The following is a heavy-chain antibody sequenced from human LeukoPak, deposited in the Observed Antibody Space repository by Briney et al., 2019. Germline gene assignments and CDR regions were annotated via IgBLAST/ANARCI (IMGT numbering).Heavy chain of an antibody. CDR2: ISGSGGST. CDR1: GFTFSSYA. Sequence: PGGSLRLSCAASGFTFSSYAMSWARQAPGKGLEWVSAISGSGGSTYYADSVKGRFTISRDNSKNTLYLQMNSLRAEDTAVYYCAKPSPGTGDILTGYLSYWGQGTLVTVSS. CDR3: AKPSPGTGDILTGYLSY. J-gene: IGHJ4*02. D-gene: IGHD3-9*01. V-gene: IGHV3-23*01.